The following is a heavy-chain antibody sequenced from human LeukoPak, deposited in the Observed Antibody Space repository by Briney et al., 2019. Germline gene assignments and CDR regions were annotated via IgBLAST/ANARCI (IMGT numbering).Heavy chain of an antibody. J-gene: IGHJ4*02. CDR1: GFTVSDYY. CDR2: ISFSGSTI. CDR3: AKGPPYYDFWSGYYSQYYFDY. D-gene: IGHD3-3*01. Sequence: GGSLRLSCAASGFTVSDYYMTWIRQAPGKGLDWVSYISFSGSTIYYADSVKGRFIISRDTAENSLYLQMNSLRAEDTAVYYCAKGPPYYDFWSGYYSQYYFDYWGQGTLVTVSS. V-gene: IGHV3-11*04.